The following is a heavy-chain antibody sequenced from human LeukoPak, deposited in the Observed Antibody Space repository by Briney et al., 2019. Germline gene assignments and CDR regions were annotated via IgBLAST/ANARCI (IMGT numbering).Heavy chain of an antibody. D-gene: IGHD4-17*01. CDR3: ARSPTVTTRCDL. CDR1: GYTFTNYG. J-gene: IGHJ5*01. Sequence: GASVKVSCKTSGYTFTNYGISWVRQAPGQGLEWMGWINAHNGDTNYAQNLQGRVTMTTDTSTSTAYMELRSLRSDDTALYYCARSPTVTTRCDLWGQGTLVTVPS. V-gene: IGHV1-18*01. CDR2: INAHNGDT.